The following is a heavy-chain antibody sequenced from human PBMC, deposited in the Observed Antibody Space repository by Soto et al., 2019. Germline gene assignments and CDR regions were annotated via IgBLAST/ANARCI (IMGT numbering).Heavy chain of an antibody. CDR3: ARHTAMVLFDY. D-gene: IGHD5-18*01. J-gene: IGHJ4*02. V-gene: IGHV1-69*02. CDR1: GGTFSSYT. Sequence: ASVKVSCKASGGTFSSYTISWVRQAPGQGLEWMGRIIPILGIANYAQKFQGRVTITADKSTSTAYMELSSLRSEDTAVYYCARHTAMVLFDYWGRGTLVTVSS. CDR2: IIPILGIA.